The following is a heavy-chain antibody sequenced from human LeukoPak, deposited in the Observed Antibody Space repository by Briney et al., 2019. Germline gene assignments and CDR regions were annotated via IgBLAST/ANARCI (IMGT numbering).Heavy chain of an antibody. CDR3: TGENVLLWFGDLYYYGMDV. D-gene: IGHD3-10*01. CDR2: IKSKTDGGTT. J-gene: IGHJ6*02. V-gene: IGHV3-15*01. CDR1: GFTFSNAW. Sequence: GGSLRLSCAASGFTFSNAWMSWVRQAPGKGLEWVGRIKSKTDGGTTDYAAPVKGRFTISRDDSKNTLYLQMNSLKTEDTAVYYCTGENVLLWFGDLYYYGMDVWGQGTTVTVSS.